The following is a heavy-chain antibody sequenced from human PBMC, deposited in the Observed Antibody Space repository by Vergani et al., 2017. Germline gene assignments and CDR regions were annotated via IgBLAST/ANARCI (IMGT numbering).Heavy chain of an antibody. Sequence: QLQLQESGPGLVKPSETLSLTCTVSGGSISSSSYYWGWIRQPPGKGLEWIGSIYYSGSTYYNPSLKSRVTISVDTSKNQFSLKLSSVTAADTAVYYCARQMATIQGPFDYWGQGTLVTVSS. V-gene: IGHV4-39*01. CDR3: ARQMATIQGPFDY. D-gene: IGHD5-24*01. CDR2: IYYSGST. J-gene: IGHJ4*02. CDR1: GGSISSSSYY.